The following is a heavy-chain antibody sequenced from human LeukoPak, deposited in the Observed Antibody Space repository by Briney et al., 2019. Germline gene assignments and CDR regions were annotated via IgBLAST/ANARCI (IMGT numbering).Heavy chain of an antibody. V-gene: IGHV3-30*18. CDR2: ISYDGSDK. D-gene: IGHD6-13*01. J-gene: IGHJ4*02. CDR1: GFTFSSYG. CDR3: AKDIRAGVGPFDS. Sequence: GGSLRLSCAASGFTFSSYGMHRVRQAPGKGLEWVAVISYDGSDKYYADSVVKGRFSISRDNSKNTLFLQMNSLRAEDTAVYYCAKDIRAGVGPFDSWGQGTLVTVSS.